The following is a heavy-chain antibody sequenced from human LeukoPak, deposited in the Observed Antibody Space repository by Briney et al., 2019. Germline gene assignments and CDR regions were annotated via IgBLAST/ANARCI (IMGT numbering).Heavy chain of an antibody. CDR2: IYYSGST. Sequence: SETLSLTCTVSGGSISSSSYYWGWIRQPPGKGLELIGSIYYSGSTYYNPSLKSRVTISVDTSKNQFSLKLSSVTAADTAVYYCARHTSAAGTGYWGQGTLVTVSS. V-gene: IGHV4-39*01. CDR3: ARHTSAAGTGY. J-gene: IGHJ4*02. CDR1: GGSISSSSYY. D-gene: IGHD6-13*01.